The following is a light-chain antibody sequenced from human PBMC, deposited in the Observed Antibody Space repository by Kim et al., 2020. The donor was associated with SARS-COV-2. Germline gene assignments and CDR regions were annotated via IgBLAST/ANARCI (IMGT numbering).Light chain of an antibody. CDR2: ATS. CDR1: QSVGSNY. V-gene: IGKV3-20*01. CDR3: HQYGSSPWT. J-gene: IGKJ1*01. Sequence: EIVLTQSPGTLSLSPGERATLSCRASQSVGSNYLAWYQQRPGQAPRLLIYATSSRATGIPDRFSGSGSGTDFTLTISRLEADDFAVYSCHQYGSSPWTFGQGTKVDIK.